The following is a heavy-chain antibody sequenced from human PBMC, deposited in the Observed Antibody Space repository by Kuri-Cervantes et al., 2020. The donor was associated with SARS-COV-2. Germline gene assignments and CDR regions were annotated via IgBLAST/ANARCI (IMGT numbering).Heavy chain of an antibody. Sequence: GESLKISCTVSGGSISSSSYYWGWIRQPPGKGLEWVSGIYPGGRTTYYADSVRGRFTISRDDSKDTLYLQMNSLRAEDTAVYYCAKNHGSGSWGMDVWGQGTTVTFSS. J-gene: IGHJ6*02. CDR2: IYPGGRTT. CDR3: AKNHGSGSWGMDV. D-gene: IGHD3-10*01. V-gene: IGHV3-23*03. CDR1: GGSISSSSYY.